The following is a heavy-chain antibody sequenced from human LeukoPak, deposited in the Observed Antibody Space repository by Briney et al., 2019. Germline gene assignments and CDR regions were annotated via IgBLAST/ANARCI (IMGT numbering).Heavy chain of an antibody. CDR3: ARAGGFTQYCGGDCYPAVIDY. Sequence: SETLSLTCAVYGGSFSGYYWSWIRQPPGKGLEWIGYIYYSGSTNYNPSLKSRVTISVDTSKNQFSLKLSSVTAADTAVYYCARAGGFTQYCGGDCYPAVIDYWGQGTLVTVSS. CDR1: GGSFSGYY. CDR2: IYYSGST. J-gene: IGHJ4*02. D-gene: IGHD2-21*02. V-gene: IGHV4-59*08.